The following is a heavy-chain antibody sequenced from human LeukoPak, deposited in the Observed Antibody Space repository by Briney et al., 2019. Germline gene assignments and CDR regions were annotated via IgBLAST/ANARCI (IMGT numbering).Heavy chain of an antibody. J-gene: IGHJ4*02. CDR1: GFTFSSYS. V-gene: IGHV3-48*01. CDR2: ISSSSSTI. Sequence: GGSLRLSCAASGFTFSSYSMNWVRQAPGKGLEWVSYISSSSSTIYYADSVKGRFTISRDNAKNSLYLQMNSLRAEDTAVYYCARDRDYVWGSYPDYFDYWGQGTLVTVSS. D-gene: IGHD3-16*02. CDR3: ARDRDYVWGSYPDYFDY.